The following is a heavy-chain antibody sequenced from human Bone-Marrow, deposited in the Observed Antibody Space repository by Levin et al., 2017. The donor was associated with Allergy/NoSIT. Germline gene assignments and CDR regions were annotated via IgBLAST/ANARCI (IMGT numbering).Heavy chain of an antibody. J-gene: IGHJ4*02. V-gene: IGHV3-11*05. CDR2: ISSSSSYI. CDR3: AREGGSGNYGGY. D-gene: IGHD3-10*01. Sequence: GESLKISCAASGFTFSDYYMSWIRQAPGKGLEWVSYISSSSSYINYADSVKGRFTISRDNAKNSLYLQMNSLRAEDTAVYYCAREGGSGNYGGYWGQGTLVTVSS. CDR1: GFTFSDYY.